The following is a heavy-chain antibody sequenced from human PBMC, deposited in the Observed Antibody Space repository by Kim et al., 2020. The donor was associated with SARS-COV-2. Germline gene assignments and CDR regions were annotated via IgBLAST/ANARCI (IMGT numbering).Heavy chain of an antibody. CDR2: MNPNSGNT. CDR3: AKGTTATGGVYY. CDR1: GYTFTSYD. Sequence: ASVKVSCKASGYTFTSYDINWVRQAPRQGLEWMGWMNPNSGNTGYAQKFQGRVTMTRSTSISTAYMELSSLKSEDTAVYYCAKGTTATGGVYYLGQGTLV. V-gene: IGHV1-8*01. D-gene: IGHD4-17*01. J-gene: IGHJ4*02.